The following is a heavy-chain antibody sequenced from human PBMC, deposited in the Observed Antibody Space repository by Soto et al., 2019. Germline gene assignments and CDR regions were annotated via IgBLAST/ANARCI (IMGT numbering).Heavy chain of an antibody. J-gene: IGHJ4*02. D-gene: IGHD6-19*01. V-gene: IGHV4-39*01. CDR3: ARHWGIAVAGTSKWISFDY. CDR2: IYYSGST. CDR1: GGSISSSSYY. Sequence: QLQLQESGPGLVKPSETLSLTCTVSGGSISSSSYYWGWIRQPPGKGLEWIGSIYYSGSTYYNPSLKSRVTISVDTSKNQFSLKLSSVTAADTVVYYSARHWGIAVAGTSKWISFDYWGQGTLVTVSS.